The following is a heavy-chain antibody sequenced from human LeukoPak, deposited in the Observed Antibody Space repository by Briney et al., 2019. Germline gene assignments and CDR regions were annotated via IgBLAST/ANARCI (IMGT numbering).Heavy chain of an antibody. D-gene: IGHD4-11*01. J-gene: IGHJ5*02. V-gene: IGHV3-15*01. Sequence: GGSLRLSCAASGLTFSNAWMSWVRQAPGKGLEWVGRIKSKTDGGTTDYAAPVKGRFTISRDDSKNTLYLQMNSLKTEDTAVYYCTTENYDYSNYDLADWFDPWGQGTLVTVSS. CDR2: IKSKTDGGTT. CDR1: GLTFSNAW. CDR3: TTENYDYSNYDLADWFDP.